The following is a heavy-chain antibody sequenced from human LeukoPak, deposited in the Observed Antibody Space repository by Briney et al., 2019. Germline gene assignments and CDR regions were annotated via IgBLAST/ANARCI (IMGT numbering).Heavy chain of an antibody. CDR3: AKDLLIVYYYDSSGYYYPDY. CDR2: ISYDGNNK. D-gene: IGHD3-22*01. CDR1: GFTFSSYA. J-gene: IGHJ4*02. Sequence: GGSLRLSCAASGFTFSSYAVHWVRQAPGKGLEWVAVISYDGNNKYYADSVKGRFTISRDNSKNTLYLQMNSLRAEDTAVYYCAKDLLIVYYYDSSGYYYPDYWGQGTLVTVSS. V-gene: IGHV3-30-3*01.